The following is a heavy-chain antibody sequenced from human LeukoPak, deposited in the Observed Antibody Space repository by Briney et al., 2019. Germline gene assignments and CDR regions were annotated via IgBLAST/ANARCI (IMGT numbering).Heavy chain of an antibody. CDR3: SGLRDGYQVSFDY. CDR1: GFTFSGSS. J-gene: IGHJ4*02. D-gene: IGHD5-24*01. Sequence: HPGGSLRLSCAASGFTFSGSSIHWVRQASGQGLEWVGRIRSKTNTYATAYAASVKGRFTISRDGSKNTAYLQMNSLKTEDTAVYYCSGLRDGYQVSFDYWGQGTLVTVSS. CDR2: IRSKTNTYAT. V-gene: IGHV3-73*01.